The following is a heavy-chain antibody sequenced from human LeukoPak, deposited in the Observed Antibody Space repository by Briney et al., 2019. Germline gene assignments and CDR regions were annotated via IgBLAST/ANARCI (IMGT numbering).Heavy chain of an antibody. D-gene: IGHD1-7*01. J-gene: IGHJ5*02. Sequence: SETLSLTCTVSGGSISSGGYYWSWIRQPAGKGLEWIGRIYTSGSTNYNPSLKSRVTMSVDTSKNQFSLKLSSVTAADTAVYYCAREPFRGNYVWFDPWGQGTLVTVSS. CDR2: IYTSGST. CDR3: AREPFRGNYVWFDP. CDR1: GGSISSGGYY. V-gene: IGHV4-61*02.